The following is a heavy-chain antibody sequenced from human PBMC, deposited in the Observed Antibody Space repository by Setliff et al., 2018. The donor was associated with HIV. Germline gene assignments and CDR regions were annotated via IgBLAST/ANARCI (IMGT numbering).Heavy chain of an antibody. J-gene: IGHJ4*02. CDR3: ASRDTSRYFDDY. CDR2: IHYSGST. CDR1: GDSISSGGHY. Sequence: SETLSLTCSVSGDSISSGGHYWSWIRQSPGKGLEWIGYIHYSGSTYFNPSLKSRVSISTDTSKNQFSLKLTSVTAADTAVYSCASRDTSRYFDDYWGQGTLVTVSS. V-gene: IGHV4-30-4*08. D-gene: IGHD3-22*01.